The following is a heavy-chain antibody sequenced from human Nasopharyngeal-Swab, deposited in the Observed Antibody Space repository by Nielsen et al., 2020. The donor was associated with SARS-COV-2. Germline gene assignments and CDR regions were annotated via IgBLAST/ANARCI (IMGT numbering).Heavy chain of an antibody. CDR2: VDHTGRT. V-gene: IGHV4-34*01. Sequence: GSLRLSCAVHVGSFSAYYWSWVRQPPGKGLEWIGEVDHTGRTNNNPSLQSRVTMSVDTSKNQFSLTLSSVTAADTAVYYCARGGYQLLLRSYYYGMDVWSQGTTVTASS. D-gene: IGHD2-2*01. J-gene: IGHJ6*02. CDR3: ARGGYQLLLRSYYYGMDV. CDR1: VGSFSAYY.